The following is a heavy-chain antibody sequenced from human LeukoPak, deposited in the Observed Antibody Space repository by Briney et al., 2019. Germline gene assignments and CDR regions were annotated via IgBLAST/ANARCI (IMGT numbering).Heavy chain of an antibody. CDR1: GFTVSNNY. J-gene: IGHJ4*02. CDR2: IHSGGTT. V-gene: IGHV3-53*01. CDR3: ARDSDSGYGPFAS. Sequence: GGSLRLSCAASGFTVSNNYMSWVRQAPGKGLEWVSVIHSGGTTNYADPVQGRFTISRDNSKTTVYLHMNSLRAEDTAVYYCARDSDSGYGPFASWGQGTLVTVSS. D-gene: IGHD5-12*01.